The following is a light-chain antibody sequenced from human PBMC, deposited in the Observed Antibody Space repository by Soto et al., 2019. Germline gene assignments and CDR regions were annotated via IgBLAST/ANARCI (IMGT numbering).Light chain of an antibody. CDR3: QQYNKWPRT. CDR2: GAS. V-gene: IGKV3-15*01. J-gene: IGKJ1*01. Sequence: EIVMTQSPATLPVSPGEGATLSCRASQSVSSYLAWYQQKPGQAPRLLIYGASTRATGVPARFSGSGSGTEFTLTISSLQSEDFAFYYCQQYNKWPRTFGQGTKVDIK. CDR1: QSVSSY.